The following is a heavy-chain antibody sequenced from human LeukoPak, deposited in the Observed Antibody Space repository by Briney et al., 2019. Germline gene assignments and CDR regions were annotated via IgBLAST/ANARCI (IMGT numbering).Heavy chain of an antibody. D-gene: IGHD6-19*01. CDR3: AKDLYSYSSGFQLDY. Sequence: PGGSLRLSCAASGFTFSSYWMHWVRQAPGKGLVWVSRINSDGSSTSYADSVKGRFTISRDNSKNTLYLQMNSLRAEDTAVYYCAKDLYSYSSGFQLDYWGQGTLVTVSS. CDR1: GFTFSSYW. V-gene: IGHV3-74*01. J-gene: IGHJ4*02. CDR2: INSDGSST.